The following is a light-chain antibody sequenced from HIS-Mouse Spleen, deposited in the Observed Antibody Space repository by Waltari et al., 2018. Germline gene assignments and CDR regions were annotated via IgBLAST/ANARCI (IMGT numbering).Light chain of an antibody. CDR2: EDS. V-gene: IGLV3-10*01. Sequence: SYELTQPPSVSVSPGQTARITCSGDALPKKYAYWSQQKSGQAPVLVIYEDSKRPSGIPGSFSGSSSGTMATLTISGAQVEDEADYYCYSTDSSGNHRVFGGGTKLTVL. CDR3: YSTDSSGNHRV. J-gene: IGLJ2*01. CDR1: ALPKKY.